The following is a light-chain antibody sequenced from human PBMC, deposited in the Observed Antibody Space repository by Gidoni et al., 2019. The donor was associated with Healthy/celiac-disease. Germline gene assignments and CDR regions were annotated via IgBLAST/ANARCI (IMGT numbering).Light chain of an antibody. CDR3: QQCYSTPRT. V-gene: IGKV1-39*01. J-gene: IGKJ2*01. Sequence: DIHMTHYPPSLSASVGDRVTIPCRESQSIISYLNWYQQRPGKAPKLLIYAASRWQSGVPARFSGTGSGTDFTLTISSLQPEDVATYYCQQCYSTPRTFGQGTKLEIK. CDR2: AAS. CDR1: QSIISY.